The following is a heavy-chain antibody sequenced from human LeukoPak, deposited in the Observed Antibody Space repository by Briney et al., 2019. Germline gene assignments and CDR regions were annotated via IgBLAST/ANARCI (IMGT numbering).Heavy chain of an antibody. Sequence: PSEALSLTCTVSGGSISSSSYYWGWIRQPPGKGLEWIGSIYYSGSTNYNPSLKSRVTISVDTSKNQFSLKLSSVTAADTAVYYCARASLGSSWYVGRWGQRTLVTVSS. D-gene: IGHD6-13*01. CDR2: IYYSGST. CDR1: GGSISSSSYY. CDR3: ARASLGSSWYVGR. J-gene: IGHJ4*02. V-gene: IGHV4-39*07.